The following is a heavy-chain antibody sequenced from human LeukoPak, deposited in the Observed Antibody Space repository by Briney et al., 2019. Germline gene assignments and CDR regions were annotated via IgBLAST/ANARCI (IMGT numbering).Heavy chain of an antibody. D-gene: IGHD3-22*01. CDR3: ARGTRDTMIVVVIPEYYMDV. CDR2: IKQDGSEK. J-gene: IGHJ6*03. V-gene: IGHV3-7*01. Sequence: GGSLRLSCAASAFTFSSYWMSWVRQAPGRGLEWVANIKQDGSEKYYVDSVKTRFTISRDNAKNSLYLQMNRLRAEDTAVYYCARGTRDTMIVVVIPEYYMDVWGKGTTVTVSS. CDR1: AFTFSSYW.